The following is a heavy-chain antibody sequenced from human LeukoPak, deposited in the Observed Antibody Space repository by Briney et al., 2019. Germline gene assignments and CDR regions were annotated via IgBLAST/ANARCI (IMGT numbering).Heavy chain of an antibody. CDR2: IYTSGST. CDR3: ARDLYYYGSGAFWDYMDV. J-gene: IGHJ6*03. Sequence: SQTLSLTCTVSGGSISSGSYYWSWIRQPAGKGLEWIGRIYTSGSTNYNPSLKSRVTISVYTSKNQFSLKLSSVTAADTAVYYCARDLYYYGSGAFWDYMDVWGKGTTVTVSS. CDR1: GGSISSGSYY. V-gene: IGHV4-61*02. D-gene: IGHD3-10*01.